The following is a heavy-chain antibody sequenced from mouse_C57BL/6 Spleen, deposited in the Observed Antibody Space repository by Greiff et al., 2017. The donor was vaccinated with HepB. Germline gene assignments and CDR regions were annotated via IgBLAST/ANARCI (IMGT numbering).Heavy chain of an antibody. J-gene: IGHJ2*01. D-gene: IGHD3-2*02. CDR1: GYTFTSYW. V-gene: IGHV1-52*01. CDR3: ATDSSGYYYFDY. CDR2: IDPSDSET. Sequence: QVQLQQSGAELVRPGSSVKLSCKASGYTFTSYWMHWVKQRPIQGLEWIGNIDPSDSETHYNQKFKDKATLTVDKSSSTAYMQLSSLTSEDSAVYYCATDSSGYYYFDYWGQGTTLTVSS.